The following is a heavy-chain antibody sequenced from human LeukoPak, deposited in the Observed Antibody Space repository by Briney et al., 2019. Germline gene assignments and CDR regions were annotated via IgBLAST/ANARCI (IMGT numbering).Heavy chain of an antibody. Sequence: GGSLRLSCAASGFTFRSHSMNWVRQAPGKGLEWISYIHSGDSTTYYADSVKGRFTISRDNSKNTLYLQMNSLRADDTAVYYCARDRYYDVLGRDAFDLWGQGTMVTVSS. J-gene: IGHJ3*01. V-gene: IGHV3-48*01. CDR1: GFTFRSHS. CDR2: IHSGDSTT. D-gene: IGHD3-3*01. CDR3: ARDRYYDVLGRDAFDL.